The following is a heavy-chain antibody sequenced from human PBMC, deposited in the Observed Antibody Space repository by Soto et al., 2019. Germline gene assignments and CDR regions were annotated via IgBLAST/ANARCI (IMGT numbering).Heavy chain of an antibody. CDR2: IIPILGIA. CDR1: GGTFSSYT. Sequence: SVKVSCKASGGTFSSYTISWVRQAPGQGLEWMGRIIPILGIANYAQKFQGRVTITADKSTSTAYMELSSLRSEDTAVYYCARDPGGGDYYYYYYMDVWGKGTTVTVSS. D-gene: IGHD2-21*02. V-gene: IGHV1-69*04. J-gene: IGHJ6*03. CDR3: ARDPGGGDYYYYYYMDV.